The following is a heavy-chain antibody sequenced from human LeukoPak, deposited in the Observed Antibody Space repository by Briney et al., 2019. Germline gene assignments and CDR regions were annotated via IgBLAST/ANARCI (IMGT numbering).Heavy chain of an antibody. J-gene: IGHJ3*02. V-gene: IGHV1-69*04. D-gene: IGHD3-22*01. CDR1: GGTFSSYT. Sequence: ASVKVSCKASGGTFSSYTISWVRQAPGQGLEWMGRIIPILGIANYAQKFQGRVTMTRDTSTNTHYIEISSLRSRDTAMYPCARERTRYFYHSSGYCFDAFVIWGQGTMVTVSS. CDR3: ARERTRYFYHSSGYCFDAFVI. CDR2: IIPILGIA.